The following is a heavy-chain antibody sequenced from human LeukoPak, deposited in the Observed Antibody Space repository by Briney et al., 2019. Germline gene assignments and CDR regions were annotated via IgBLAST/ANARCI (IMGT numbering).Heavy chain of an antibody. CDR1: GDSLSSHY. CDR2: IYYTGTT. Sequence: SETLSLTCTVSGDSLSSHYWSWIRQPPGKGLELIGHIYYTGTTYYNPSLNSRVTISLATSRNQFSLRLTSVTAADTAVYYCARFSSHCSTASCYLTYWGQGTLVTVSS. J-gene: IGHJ4*02. CDR3: ARFSSHCSTASCYLTY. D-gene: IGHD2-2*01. V-gene: IGHV4-59*11.